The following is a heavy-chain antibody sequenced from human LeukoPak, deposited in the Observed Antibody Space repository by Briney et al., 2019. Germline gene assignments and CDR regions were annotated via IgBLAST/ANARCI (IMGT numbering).Heavy chain of an antibody. CDR1: GYTLTELS. J-gene: IGHJ4*02. V-gene: IGHV1-24*01. CDR2: FDPGDGET. Sequence: GASVKVSCKVSGYTLTELSMHWVRQAPGKGLEWMGGFDPGDGETIYAQKFQGRVTMTKDTSTDTAYMELSSLRSEDTAVYYCATHREGAEVDYWGQGTLVTVSS. CDR3: ATHREGAEVDY.